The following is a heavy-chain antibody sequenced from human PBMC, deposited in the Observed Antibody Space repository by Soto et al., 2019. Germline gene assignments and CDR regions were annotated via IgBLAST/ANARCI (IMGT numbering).Heavy chain of an antibody. CDR1: GGSISGSQYY. J-gene: IGHJ4*02. D-gene: IGHD3-22*01. CDR3: SRLGYGRSDYSEDIDY. V-gene: IGHV4-39*01. Sequence: KTSETLSLTCTVSGGSISGSQYYWGWIRQPPGEGLEWMGSIHHSGSTHYNSALKSRVTISVDPSKNQFSLKLSSVTAADTAVYYCSRLGYGRSDYSEDIDYRGQGILVTVSS. CDR2: IHHSGST.